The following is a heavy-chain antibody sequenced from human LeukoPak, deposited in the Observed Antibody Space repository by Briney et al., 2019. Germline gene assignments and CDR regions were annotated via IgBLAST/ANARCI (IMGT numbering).Heavy chain of an antibody. CDR2: IYTSGST. Sequence: SETLSLTCTVSGGSISSYYWSWIRQPAGKGLEWIGRIYTSGSTNYNPSLKSRVTMSVDTSKNQFSLKLSSVTAADTAVYYCARETPITIFGVVIIGDYDNWFDPWGQGTLVTVSS. J-gene: IGHJ5*02. CDR3: ARETPITIFGVVIIGDYDNWFDP. CDR1: GGSISSYY. D-gene: IGHD3-3*01. V-gene: IGHV4-4*07.